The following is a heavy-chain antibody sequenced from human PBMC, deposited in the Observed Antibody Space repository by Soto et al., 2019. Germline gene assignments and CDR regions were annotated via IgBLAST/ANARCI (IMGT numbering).Heavy chain of an antibody. J-gene: IGHJ6*02. V-gene: IGHV4-31*03. CDR1: GGCISSGGLY. CDR3: ARDTFTYDILNGYPSGGMDV. D-gene: IGHD3-9*01. CDR2: IYYSGST. Sequence: TLSLLCTVSGGCISSGGLYWSWIRQHPGKGLEWIGYIYYSGSTYYNPSLKSRVTISVDTSKNQFSLKLSSVTAADTAVYYCARDTFTYDILNGYPSGGMDVWGQGTTVTVSS.